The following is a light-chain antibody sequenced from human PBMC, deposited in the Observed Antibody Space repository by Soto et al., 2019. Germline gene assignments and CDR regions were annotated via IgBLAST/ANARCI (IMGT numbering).Light chain of an antibody. CDR1: QSVSSSY. V-gene: IGKV3-20*01. Sequence: ESVLTQSPGTLSMSPGERATLSCRASQSVSSSYSAWYQQKPGQAPRLLIYGASSRATGIPDRFSGSGSGTDFTLTISRLEPEDFALYYCQQYGSSPFTFGPGTKVDIK. CDR2: GAS. J-gene: IGKJ3*01. CDR3: QQYGSSPFT.